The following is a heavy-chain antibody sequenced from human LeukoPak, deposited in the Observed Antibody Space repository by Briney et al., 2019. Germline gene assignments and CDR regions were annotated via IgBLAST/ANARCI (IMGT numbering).Heavy chain of an antibody. Sequence: QPGRSLRLSCAASGFIFSNYAMHWVRQAPGKGLEWVAVISYDGNNKYYADSVKGRFTISRDNSKNTLFLQMNSLRAEDTAVYYCAKAGMTTVVTFYWGQGTLVTVSS. J-gene: IGHJ4*02. CDR2: ISYDGNNK. CDR3: AKAGMTTVVTFY. CDR1: GFIFSNYA. V-gene: IGHV3-30-3*01. D-gene: IGHD4-23*01.